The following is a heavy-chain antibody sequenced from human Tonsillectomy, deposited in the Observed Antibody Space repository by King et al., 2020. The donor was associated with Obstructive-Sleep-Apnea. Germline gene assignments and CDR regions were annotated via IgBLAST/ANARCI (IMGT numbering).Heavy chain of an antibody. D-gene: IGHD3-22*01. CDR1: GYTFTSYY. CDR2: INPSGGST. V-gene: IGHV1-46*01. Sequence: QLVQSGAEVKKPGASVKVSCKASGYTFTSYYMHWVRQAPGQGLEWMGIINPSGGSTSYAQKFQGRVTMTRDTSTSTVYMERSSLRSEATAVYYCARDPITLDRSGSTDHDAFDIWGQGTMVTVSS. CDR3: ARDPITLDRSGSTDHDAFDI. J-gene: IGHJ3*02.